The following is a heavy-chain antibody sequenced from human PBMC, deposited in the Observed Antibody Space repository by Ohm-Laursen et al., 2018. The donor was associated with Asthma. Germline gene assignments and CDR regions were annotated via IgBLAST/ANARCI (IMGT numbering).Heavy chain of an antibody. Sequence: GSLRLSCAASGFTFGDYMDWVRQAPGKGLELVGRIRNKATSYSTDYAASVKGRFTISRDDSKNSLYLQMNSLKTEDTAVYYCTRDAFGLGADWGQGTLVTVSS. CDR3: TRDAFGLGAD. CDR2: IRNKATSYST. V-gene: IGHV3-72*01. J-gene: IGHJ4*01. D-gene: IGHD1-26*01. CDR1: GFTFGDY.